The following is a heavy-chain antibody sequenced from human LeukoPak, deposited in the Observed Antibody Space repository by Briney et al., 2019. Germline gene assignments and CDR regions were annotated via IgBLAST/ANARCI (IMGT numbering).Heavy chain of an antibody. J-gene: IGHJ4*02. CDR2: IYYSRST. Sequence: SETLSLTCTVSGGSISSYYWSWIRQPPGKGLEWIGYIYYSRSTNYNPSLKSRVTISVDTSKNQFSLKLRSVTAADTAVYYCARVTGYVIEDYFDYWGQGTLVTVSS. CDR3: ARVTGYVIEDYFDY. D-gene: IGHD3-22*01. V-gene: IGHV4-59*01. CDR1: GGSISSYY.